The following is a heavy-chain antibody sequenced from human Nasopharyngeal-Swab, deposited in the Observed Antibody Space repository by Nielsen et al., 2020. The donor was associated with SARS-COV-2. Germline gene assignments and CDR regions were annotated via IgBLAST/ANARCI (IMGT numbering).Heavy chain of an antibody. CDR3: ARGFLTPWDY. D-gene: IGHD2-15*01. V-gene: IGHV1-3*01. CDR2: INAGNGNT. J-gene: IGHJ4*02. CDR1: GYTFTTYG. Sequence: ASVKVSCKASGYTFTTYGMHWVRQAPGQRLEWMGWINAGNGNTKYSQKFQGRVTITTDTSASTAYMEMSSVRSEDTAVYYCARGFLTPWDYWGQGTLVTVSS.